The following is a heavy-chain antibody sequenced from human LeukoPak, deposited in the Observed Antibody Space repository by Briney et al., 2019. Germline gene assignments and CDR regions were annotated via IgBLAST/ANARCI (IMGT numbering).Heavy chain of an antibody. CDR3: AREKGDDGSLRYYYMDV. Sequence: ASVLISCKTSGYNFINYGISWGRQATGGGLVELGWISVYNGTKTYAKKIQGRVATTTDTSTNTAYMELRSLRSDDSAVYYCAREKGDDGSLRYYYMDVWGKGTTVTVSS. D-gene: IGHD2-21*02. J-gene: IGHJ6*03. CDR2: ISVYNGTK. V-gene: IGHV1-18*01. CDR1: GYNFINYG.